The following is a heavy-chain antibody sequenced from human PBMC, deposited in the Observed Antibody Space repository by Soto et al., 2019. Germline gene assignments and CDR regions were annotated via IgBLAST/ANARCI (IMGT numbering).Heavy chain of an antibody. J-gene: IGHJ3*02. CDR3: ARADYGDYAFDAFDI. CDR2: IYPGDSNT. CDR1: GYSFTSYW. V-gene: IGHV5-51*01. D-gene: IGHD4-17*01. Sequence: GECLKISCKGSGYSFTSYWIGWVRQMPGKGLEWVGIIYPGDSNTRYSPSFQGQVTISADKSISTAYLQWSSLKASDTARYYCARADYGDYAFDAFDIWGQGT.